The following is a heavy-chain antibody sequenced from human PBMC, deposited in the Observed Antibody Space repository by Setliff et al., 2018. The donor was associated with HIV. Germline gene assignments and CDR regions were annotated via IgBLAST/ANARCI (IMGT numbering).Heavy chain of an antibody. D-gene: IGHD1-26*01. CDR1: GYTFSNYG. CDR3: ARDHHSGRGSNFPWYSDL. V-gene: IGHV1-18*01. J-gene: IGHJ2*01. Sequence: ASVKVSCKASGYTFSNYGVTWVRQAPGQGLEWMGWITSYNGNTNYAKKFKGRVTMTTDTSTSIAYMELKSLRSEDTAVYYCARDHHSGRGSNFPWYSDLWGRGTLVTVSS. CDR2: ITSYNGNT.